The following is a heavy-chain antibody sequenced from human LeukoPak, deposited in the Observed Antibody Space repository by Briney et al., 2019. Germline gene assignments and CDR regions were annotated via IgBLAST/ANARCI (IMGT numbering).Heavy chain of an antibody. J-gene: IGHJ4*02. D-gene: IGHD6-19*01. CDR2: INSDGSTT. CDR1: GFTFRSYW. V-gene: IGHV3-74*03. CDR3: ARDSGTGSAWYPFDY. Sequence: GGSLRLSCAASGFTFRSYWMHWVRQAPGKGLVWVSCINSDGSTTAYADSVKGRFTISRDNAENTLYLQMNSLRAEDTAVYYCARDSGTGSAWYPFDYWGQGTLVTVSS.